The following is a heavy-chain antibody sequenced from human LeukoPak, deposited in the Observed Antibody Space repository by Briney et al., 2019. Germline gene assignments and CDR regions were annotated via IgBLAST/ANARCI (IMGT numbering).Heavy chain of an antibody. J-gene: IGHJ3*02. CDR3: ARDRDSSGYYAAFDI. CDR1: GGSISSYY. V-gene: IGHV4-59*01. Sequence: SETLSLTCTVSGGSISSYYWSWIRQPPGKGLEWIGYIYYSGSTNYNPSLKSRATISVDTSKNQFSLKLSSVTAADTAVYYYARDRDSSGYYAAFDIWGQGTMVTVSS. D-gene: IGHD3-22*01. CDR2: IYYSGST.